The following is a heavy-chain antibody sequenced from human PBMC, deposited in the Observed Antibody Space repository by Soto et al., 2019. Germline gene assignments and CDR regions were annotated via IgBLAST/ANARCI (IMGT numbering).Heavy chain of an antibody. CDR3: AREYSAGWST. D-gene: IGHD6-19*01. CDR1: WVNVSSNSAA. CDR2: TYYRSKWYN. J-gene: IGHJ4*02. Sequence: PLQTLSRTGAVSWVNVSSNSAAWNWISQSPSRGLEWLGRTYYRSKWYNEYALSVKGRITINPDTSKNQFSLQLNSVTPDDTAVYHCAREYSAGWSTWGQGTLVTVSS. V-gene: IGHV6-1*01.